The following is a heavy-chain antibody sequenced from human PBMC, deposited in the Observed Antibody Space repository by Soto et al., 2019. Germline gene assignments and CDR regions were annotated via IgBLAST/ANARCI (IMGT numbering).Heavy chain of an antibody. CDR3: ARETGTMIVEH. Sequence: QVQLVQSGAEVKKPGSSVKVSCKASGGTFSSYTISWVRQAPGQGLEWMGRIIPILGIANYAQKFQGRVTITADKSTSTAYTELSSLRSEDTAVYYCARETGTMIVEHWDQGTLVTVSS. J-gene: IGHJ1*01. CDR1: GGTFSSYT. D-gene: IGHD3-22*01. V-gene: IGHV1-69*02. CDR2: IIPILGIA.